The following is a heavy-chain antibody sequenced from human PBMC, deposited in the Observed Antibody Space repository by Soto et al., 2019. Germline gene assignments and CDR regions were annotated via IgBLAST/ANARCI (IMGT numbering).Heavy chain of an antibody. D-gene: IGHD5-12*01. Sequence: QITLKESGPTLVKPTQTLTLTCTVSGFSVSTSGVGVGWIRQPPGKALEWLGLIYWDDDQRYSPTLKSTLTITRDTSKNQVVHTMPNRDPVDTAIYYFALHKGGYNTYRPSDYGGQGTVVTFSS. CDR2: IYWDDDQ. CDR1: GFSVSTSGVG. CDR3: ALHKGGYNTYRPSDY. V-gene: IGHV2-5*02. J-gene: IGHJ4*02.